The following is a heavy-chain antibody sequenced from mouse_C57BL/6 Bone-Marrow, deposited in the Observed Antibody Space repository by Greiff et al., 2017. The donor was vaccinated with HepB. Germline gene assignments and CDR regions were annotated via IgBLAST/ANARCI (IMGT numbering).Heavy chain of an antibody. CDR2: INPSNGGT. CDR1: GYTFTSYW. CDR3: AGGYYGSSYDYYAMDY. Sequence: QVQLQQPGTELVKPGASVKLSCKASGYTFTSYWMHWVKQRPGQGLEWIGNINPSNGGTNYNEKFKSKATLTVDKSSSTAYMQLSSLTSEDSAVYYCAGGYYGSSYDYYAMDYWGQGTSVTVSS. J-gene: IGHJ4*01. V-gene: IGHV1-53*01. D-gene: IGHD1-1*01.